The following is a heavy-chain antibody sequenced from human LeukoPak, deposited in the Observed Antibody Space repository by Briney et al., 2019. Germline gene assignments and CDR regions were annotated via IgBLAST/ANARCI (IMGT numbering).Heavy chain of an antibody. CDR1: GFTFGSYS. D-gene: IGHD5-18*01. V-gene: IGHV3-21*01. CDR3: ARDTVDTAMVFDY. CDR2: ISSSSSYI. J-gene: IGHJ4*02. Sequence: GGSLRLSCAASGFTFGSYSMNWVRQAPGKGLEWVSSISSSSSYIYYADSVKGRFTISRDNAKNSLYLQMNSLRAEDTAVYYCARDTVDTAMVFDYWGQGTLVTVSS.